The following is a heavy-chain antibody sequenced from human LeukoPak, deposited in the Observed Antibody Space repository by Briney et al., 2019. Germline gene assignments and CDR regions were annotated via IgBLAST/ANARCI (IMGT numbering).Heavy chain of an antibody. CDR1: GLTFNRYW. Sequence: GALRLSCVASGLTFNRYWMSWLRQVPGKGLEWVANIKQDGTETHYVDSVKGRFTISRDNAKSSLYLQMNSLRAEDTAVYYCARDCLGSQFWSGYYLGPDNYFDYWGQGSLVTVSS. J-gene: IGHJ4*02. CDR3: ARDCLGSQFWSGYYLGPDNYFDY. D-gene: IGHD3-3*01. CDR2: IKQDGTET. V-gene: IGHV3-7*01.